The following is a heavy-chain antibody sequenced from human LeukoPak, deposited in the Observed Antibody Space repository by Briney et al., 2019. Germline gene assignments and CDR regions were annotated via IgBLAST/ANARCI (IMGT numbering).Heavy chain of an antibody. CDR1: GFTFDDYA. V-gene: IGHV3-9*01. CDR3: AKDMTIAVAGTGKDY. D-gene: IGHD6-19*01. J-gene: IGHJ4*02. CDR2: ISWNSGSI. Sequence: GGSLRPSCAASGFTFDDYAMHWVRQAPGKGLEWVSGISWNSGSIGYADSVKGRFTISRDNAKNSLYLQMNSLRAEDTALYYCAKDMTIAVAGTGKDYWGQGTLVTVSS.